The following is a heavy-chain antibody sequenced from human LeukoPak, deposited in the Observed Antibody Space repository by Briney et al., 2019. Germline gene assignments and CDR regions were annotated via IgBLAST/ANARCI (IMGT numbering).Heavy chain of an antibody. Sequence: GASVKVSSKASGYTFTTDGISWGRQAPEQGLGWMGWISAYNGNTNYAQKLQGRVTMTTDTSTSTAYMELRSLRSDDTAVYYCARTQKWGVVPAAISEKNYYYYMDVWGKGTTVTVSS. D-gene: IGHD2-2*01. V-gene: IGHV1-18*01. CDR3: ARTQKWGVVPAAISEKNYYYYMDV. CDR2: ISAYNGNT. CDR1: GYTFTTDG. J-gene: IGHJ6*03.